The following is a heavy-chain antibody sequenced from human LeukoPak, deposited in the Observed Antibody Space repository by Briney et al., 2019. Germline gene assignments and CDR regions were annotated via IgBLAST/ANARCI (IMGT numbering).Heavy chain of an antibody. J-gene: IGHJ6*03. CDR2: ISGSGGST. Sequence: GRSLRLSCAASGFTFSSYAMSWDRQAPGKGLEWVSAISGSGGSTYYADSVKGRFTISRDNSKNTLYLQMNSLRAEDTAVYYCAKDYDFWSGISEHYYYMDVWGKGTTVTVSS. D-gene: IGHD3-3*01. V-gene: IGHV3-23*01. CDR1: GFTFSSYA. CDR3: AKDYDFWSGISEHYYYMDV.